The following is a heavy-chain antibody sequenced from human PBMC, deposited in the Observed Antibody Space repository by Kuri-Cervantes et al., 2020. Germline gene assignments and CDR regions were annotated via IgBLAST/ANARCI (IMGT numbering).Heavy chain of an antibody. V-gene: IGHV3-30-3*01. CDR2: ISYDGSNK. D-gene: IGHD3-22*01. CDR1: GFTFSSCA. Sequence: GGSLRLSCAASGFTFSSCAMHWVRQAPGKGLEWVAVISYDGSNKYYADSVKGRFTISRDNSKNTLYLQMNSLRAEDTAVYYCARDPSYYDSSGYFDYWGQGTLVTVSS. J-gene: IGHJ4*02. CDR3: ARDPSYYDSSGYFDY.